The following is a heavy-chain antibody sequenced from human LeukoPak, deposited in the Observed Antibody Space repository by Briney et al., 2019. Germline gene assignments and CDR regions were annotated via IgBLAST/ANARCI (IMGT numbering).Heavy chain of an antibody. V-gene: IGHV3-74*01. J-gene: IGHJ4*02. Sequence: PGGSLRLSCAASGFTVSSNYMSWVRQVPGKGLEWVSRINDDETSTTYAESVKGRFTISRDNAKNTLFLQMNSLRAEDTAVYYCATTGSGSYYDYWGQGTLVTVSS. CDR3: ATTGSGSYYDY. CDR2: INDDETST. D-gene: IGHD1-26*01. CDR1: GFTVSSNY.